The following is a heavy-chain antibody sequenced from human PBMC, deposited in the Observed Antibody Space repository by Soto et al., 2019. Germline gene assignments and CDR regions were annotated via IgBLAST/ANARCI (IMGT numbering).Heavy chain of an antibody. Sequence: SETLSLTCTVSGGSISSGGYYWSWIRQHPGKGLEWIGYIYYSGSTYYNPSLKSGVTISVDTSKNQFSLKLSSVTAADTAVYYCARDRADGAVAANWFDPWGQGTLVTVSS. D-gene: IGHD6-19*01. CDR2: IYYSGST. J-gene: IGHJ5*02. CDR3: ARDRADGAVAANWFDP. CDR1: GGSISSGGYY. V-gene: IGHV4-31*03.